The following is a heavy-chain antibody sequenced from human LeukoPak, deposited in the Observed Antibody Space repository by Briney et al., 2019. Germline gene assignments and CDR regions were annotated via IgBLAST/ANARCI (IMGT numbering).Heavy chain of an antibody. J-gene: IGHJ4*02. CDR1: GGSISSGDYY. D-gene: IGHD4-11*01. Sequence: SETLSLTCTVSGGSISSGDYYWSWIRQPPGKGLEWIGYIYYSGSTNYNPSLKSRVTISVDTSKTQFSLRLSSVTAADTAVYYCARHPSYYSYFDYWGQGTLVTVSS. CDR2: IYYSGST. CDR3: ARHPSYYSYFDY. V-gene: IGHV4-61*08.